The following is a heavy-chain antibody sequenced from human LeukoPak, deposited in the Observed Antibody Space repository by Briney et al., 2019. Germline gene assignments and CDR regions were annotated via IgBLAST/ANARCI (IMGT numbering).Heavy chain of an antibody. J-gene: IGHJ4*02. Sequence: SETLSLTCAVYGGSFSGYYWSRIRQPPGKGLEWIGEINHSGSTNYNPSLKSRVTISVDTSKNQFSLKLSSVTAADTAVYYCARWGLGYCSSTSCYKFDYWGQGTLVTVSP. D-gene: IGHD2-2*02. CDR2: INHSGST. CDR1: GGSFSGYY. CDR3: ARWGLGYCSSTSCYKFDY. V-gene: IGHV4-34*01.